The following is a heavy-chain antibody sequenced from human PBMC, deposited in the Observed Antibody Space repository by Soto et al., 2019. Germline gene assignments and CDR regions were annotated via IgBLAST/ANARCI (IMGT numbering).Heavy chain of an antibody. CDR2: IYPGDSDT. J-gene: IGHJ6*02. Sequence: PGESLKISCKGSGYSFTSYWIGWVRQMPGKGLEWMGIIYPGDSDTRYSPSFQGQVTISADKSISTAYLQWSSLKASDTAMYYCASGSSSPLVVNYYYYGMDVWGQGTTVTVSS. CDR1: GYSFTSYW. CDR3: ASGSSSPLVVNYYYYGMDV. V-gene: IGHV5-51*01. D-gene: IGHD6-6*01.